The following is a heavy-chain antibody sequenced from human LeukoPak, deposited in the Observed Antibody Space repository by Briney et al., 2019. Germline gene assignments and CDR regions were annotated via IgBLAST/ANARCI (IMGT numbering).Heavy chain of an antibody. Sequence: VASVKVSCKASGYTFTSYDINWVRQAPGQGLEWMGRINPNSGGTNYAQKFQGRVTMTRDTSISTAYMELSRLRSDDTAVYYCAREYPGIAAAVDYWGQGTLVTVSS. CDR2: INPNSGGT. CDR3: AREYPGIAAAVDY. CDR1: GYTFTSYD. V-gene: IGHV1-2*06. D-gene: IGHD6-13*01. J-gene: IGHJ4*02.